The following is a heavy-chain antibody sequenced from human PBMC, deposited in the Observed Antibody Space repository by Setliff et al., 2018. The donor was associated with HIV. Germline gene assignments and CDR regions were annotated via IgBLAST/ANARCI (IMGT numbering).Heavy chain of an antibody. D-gene: IGHD7-27*01. J-gene: IGHJ4*02. Sequence: SETLSLTCNVSGGSIKNDYRSDYWSWHRQPPGRGLEWIGSVSHSGSFDYSPSLESRASISMDISKNQFSLNLTSVTATDTAFYYCVRLLGKDWGRGKMVTVSS. CDR3: VRLLGKD. V-gene: IGHV4-61*01. CDR1: GGSIKNDYRSDY. CDR2: VSHSGSF.